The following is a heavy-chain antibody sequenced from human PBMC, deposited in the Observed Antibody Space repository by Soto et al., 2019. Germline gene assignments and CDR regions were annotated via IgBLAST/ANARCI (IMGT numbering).Heavy chain of an antibody. Sequence: EVQLLESGGGLVQPGGSLRLSCAASGFTFSSYAMSWVRQAPGKGLEWVSAISGRGGSTYYADSVKGRFTISRDNSKNTLYLQMNSLRAEDTAVYYCAKDSKYCSSTSCYNYYYYYYGMDVWGQGTTVTVSS. V-gene: IGHV3-23*01. D-gene: IGHD2-2*02. CDR2: ISGRGGST. CDR3: AKDSKYCSSTSCYNYYYYYYGMDV. CDR1: GFTFSSYA. J-gene: IGHJ6*02.